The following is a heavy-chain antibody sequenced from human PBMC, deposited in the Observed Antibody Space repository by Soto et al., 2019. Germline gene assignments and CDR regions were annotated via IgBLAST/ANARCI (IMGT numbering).Heavy chain of an antibody. J-gene: IGHJ6*02. CDR2: IVVGSGNT. V-gene: IGHV1-58*01. CDR3: AADLYTDTAMVYYYYYGMDV. CDR1: GFTFTSSA. Sequence: AASVKVSCKASGFTFTSSAVQWVRQARGQRLEWIGWIVVGSGNTNYAQKFQERVTITRDMSTSTAYMELSSLRSEDTAVYYCAADLYTDTAMVYYYYYGMDVWGQGTTVTVSS. D-gene: IGHD5-18*01.